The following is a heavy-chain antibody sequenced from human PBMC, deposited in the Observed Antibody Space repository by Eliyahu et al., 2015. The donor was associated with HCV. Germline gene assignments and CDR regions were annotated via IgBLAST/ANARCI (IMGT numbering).Heavy chain of an antibody. Sequence: EVQLVQSGAEVKKPGESLKISCKASGYSFTSYWIGWVRQMPGKGLEWMGIIYPGDSTTIYSPSFQGQVTLSVDKSITTAYLQWSSLKASDTAVYFCARHEGFSSGGWFNPWGPGTLLTVSA. V-gene: IGHV5-51*01. J-gene: IGHJ5*02. CDR1: GYSFTSYW. CDR2: IYPGDSTT. CDR3: ARHEGFSSGGWFNP. D-gene: IGHD1-14*01.